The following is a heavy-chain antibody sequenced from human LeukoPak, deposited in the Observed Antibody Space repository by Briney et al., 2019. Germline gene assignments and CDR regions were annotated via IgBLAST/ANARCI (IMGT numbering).Heavy chain of an antibody. CDR1: GFTFSSYG. V-gene: IGHV3-30*02. CDR2: IWYGGSNK. J-gene: IGHJ3*02. CDR3: AKDEGHEAFDI. Sequence: GGSLRLSCAASGFTFSSYGMHWVRQAPGKGLEWVAVIWYGGSNKYYADSVKGRFTISRDNSKNTLYLQMNSLRAEDTAVYYCAKDEGHEAFDIWGQGTMVTVSS.